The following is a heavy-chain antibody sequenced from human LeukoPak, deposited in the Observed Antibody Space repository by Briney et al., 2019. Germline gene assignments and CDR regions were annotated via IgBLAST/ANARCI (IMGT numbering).Heavy chain of an antibody. J-gene: IGHJ4*02. Sequence: GGSLRLSCAASGFTFSSYSMNWVRQAPGKGLEWVSSISSSSSYIYYADSVKGRFTISRDNAKNSLYLQMNSLRAEDTAVYYCARDLSIPIAARQGFDYWGQGTLVTVSS. D-gene: IGHD6-6*01. CDR2: ISSSSSYI. CDR3: ARDLSIPIAARQGFDY. CDR1: GFTFSSYS. V-gene: IGHV3-21*01.